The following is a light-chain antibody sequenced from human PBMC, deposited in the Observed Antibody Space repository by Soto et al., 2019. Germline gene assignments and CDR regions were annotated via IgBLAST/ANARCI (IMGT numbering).Light chain of an antibody. CDR3: QQYNKWPIT. J-gene: IGKJ5*01. CDR2: GAA. Sequence: EIVLTQSPATLSVSPGERATLSCRASQSVSSHLAWYQQKPGQAPRLLINGAATRATGLPARFSGSGSGTEFSLTISSLQSEDFAIYFCQQYNKWPITFGQGTRLEMK. V-gene: IGKV3-15*01. CDR1: QSVSSH.